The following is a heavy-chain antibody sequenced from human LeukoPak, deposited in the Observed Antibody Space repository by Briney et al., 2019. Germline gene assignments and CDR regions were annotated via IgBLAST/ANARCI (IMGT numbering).Heavy chain of an antibody. CDR2: ISYSGSS. J-gene: IGHJ3*02. CDR1: GGSMSTYY. V-gene: IGHV4-59*08. CDR3: ARQGYDILTGYIDAFDI. Sequence: SETLSLTCTVSGGSMSTYYWSWIRQPPGKGLEWIVYISYSGSSNYNPSLKSRVTISIDTSKNQFSLKLRSVTAADTAIYYCARQGYDILTGYIDAFDIWGQGTMVTVSS. D-gene: IGHD3-9*01.